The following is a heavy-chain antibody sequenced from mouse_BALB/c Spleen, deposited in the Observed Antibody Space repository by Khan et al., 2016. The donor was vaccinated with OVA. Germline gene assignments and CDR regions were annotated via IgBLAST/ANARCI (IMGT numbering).Heavy chain of an antibody. CDR1: GYTFTSYQ. V-gene: IGHV1S81*02. J-gene: IGHJ3*01. D-gene: IGHD3-1*01. CDR2: INPNNGGT. CDR3: IRGGYGGFAY. Sequence: QVQLQQSGAELVKPGASVKLSCKASGYTFTSYQMYWVKQRPGQGLEWIGEINPNNGGTNFNEQFKSTATLTVDKSSSTAFMQLSSLTSEDSAVYYCIRGGYGGFAYWGQGTLVTVSA.